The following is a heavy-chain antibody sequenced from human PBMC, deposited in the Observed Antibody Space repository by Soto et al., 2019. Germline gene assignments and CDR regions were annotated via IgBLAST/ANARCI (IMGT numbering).Heavy chain of an antibody. CDR2: ISYDGSNK. CDR3: ARDATQQCLAQPAFDP. V-gene: IGHV3-30-3*01. J-gene: IGHJ5*02. CDR1: GFTFSSYA. Sequence: GGSLRLSCAASGFTFSSYAMHWVRQAPGKGLEWVAVISYDGSNKYYADSVKGRFTISRDNSKNTLYLQMNSLRAEDTAVYYCARDATQQCLAQPAFDPWGQGTLVTVSS. D-gene: IGHD6-19*01.